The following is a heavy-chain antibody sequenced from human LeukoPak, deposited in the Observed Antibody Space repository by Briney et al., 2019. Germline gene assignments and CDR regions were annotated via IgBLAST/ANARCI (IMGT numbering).Heavy chain of an antibody. CDR3: AKGLNWFDP. J-gene: IGHJ5*02. V-gene: IGHV3-23*01. CDR1: GFTFSTNG. D-gene: IGHD2-8*01. CDR2: LSGSGSSV. Sequence: GESLRLSCVVSGFTFSTNGMSWVRQAPGKGLEWVSGLSGSGSSVYYADSVRGRLTISRDNSRNTLYLQLDSLRADDTAVYYCAKGLNWFDPWGQGTPVIVSS.